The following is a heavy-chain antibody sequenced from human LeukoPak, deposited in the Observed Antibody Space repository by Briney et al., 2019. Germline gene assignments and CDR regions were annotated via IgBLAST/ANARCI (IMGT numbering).Heavy chain of an antibody. CDR3: ARVGDGWVYYYYMDV. Sequence: PGGSLRLSCAASGFTFSSYWMSWVRQAPGKGLEWVANIKQDGSEKYYVASVKGRFTISRDNAKNSLYLQMNSLRAEDTAVYYCARVGDGWVYYYYMDVWGKGTTVTVSS. V-gene: IGHV3-7*01. D-gene: IGHD3-16*01. J-gene: IGHJ6*03. CDR1: GFTFSSYW. CDR2: IKQDGSEK.